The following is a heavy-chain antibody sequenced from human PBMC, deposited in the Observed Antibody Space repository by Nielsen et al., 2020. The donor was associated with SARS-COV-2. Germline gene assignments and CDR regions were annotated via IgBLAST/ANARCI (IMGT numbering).Heavy chain of an antibody. CDR2: INPSGGST. D-gene: IGHD5-12*01. Sequence: ASVKVSCKASGYTFTSYYMHWVRQAPGQGLEWMGIINPSGGSTSYAQKFQGRVTMARDTSTSTVYMELSSLRSEDTAVYYCARGGDIVATTPYYYGMDVWGQGTTVTVSS. V-gene: IGHV1-46*01. CDR3: ARGGDIVATTPYYYGMDV. J-gene: IGHJ6*02. CDR1: GYTFTSYY.